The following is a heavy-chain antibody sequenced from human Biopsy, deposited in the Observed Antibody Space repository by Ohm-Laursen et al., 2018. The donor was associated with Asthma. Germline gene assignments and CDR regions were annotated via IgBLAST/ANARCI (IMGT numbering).Heavy chain of an antibody. CDR3: ARVLTTEEGDTWFDP. V-gene: IGHV1-69*13. CDR1: DYIFPRYY. Sequence: GASVKVSCKASDYIFPRYYISWVRQAPGQGLEWMGGIIPMFGTTKYTQKFQARVSITADEATSTVYMELSSLRSEDTAVYYCARVLTTEEGDTWFDPWGQGTLVTVSS. CDR2: IIPMFGTT. J-gene: IGHJ5*02. D-gene: IGHD4-11*01.